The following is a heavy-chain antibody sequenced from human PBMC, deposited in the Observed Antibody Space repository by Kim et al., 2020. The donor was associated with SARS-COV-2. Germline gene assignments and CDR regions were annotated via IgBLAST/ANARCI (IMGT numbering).Heavy chain of an antibody. CDR3: ARHHCSSTSCYLLHGMDV. J-gene: IGHJ6*02. CDR1: GGSISSYY. CDR2: IYYSGST. V-gene: IGHV4-59*08. D-gene: IGHD2-2*01. Sequence: SETLSLTCTVSGGSISSYYWSWIRQPPGKGLEWIGYIYYSGSTNYNPSLKSRVTISVDTSKNQFSLKLSSVTAADTTVYYCARHHCSSTSCYLLHGMDVWGQGTTVTVSS.